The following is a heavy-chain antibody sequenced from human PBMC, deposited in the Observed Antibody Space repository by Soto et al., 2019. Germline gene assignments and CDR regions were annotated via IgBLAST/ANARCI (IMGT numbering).Heavy chain of an antibody. J-gene: IGHJ4*02. CDR1: GFTFSSYA. CDR3: ARDPQYNPSPFDF. CDR2: TSGSGGHT. V-gene: IGHV3-23*01. Sequence: GGSLRLSCAASGFTFSSYAMSWVRQAPGKGLEWVSATSGSGGHTYYADSVKGRFTISRDNSKNTLYLQMNSLRAEDTAIYYCARDPQYNPSPFDFWGQGILVTVSS. D-gene: IGHD1-20*01.